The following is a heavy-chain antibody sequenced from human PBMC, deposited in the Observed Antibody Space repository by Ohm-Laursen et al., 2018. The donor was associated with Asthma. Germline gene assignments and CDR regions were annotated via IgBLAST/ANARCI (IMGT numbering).Heavy chain of an antibody. Sequence: SLRLSCAASGFTFSSYGMHWVRQAPGKGLEWVAVISYDGSNKYYADSVKGRFTISRDNSKNTLYLQMNSLRAEDTAVYYCAKDYGGYFDYWGQGTLVTVSS. CDR1: GFTFSSYG. J-gene: IGHJ4*02. D-gene: IGHD4-17*01. CDR3: AKDYGGYFDY. V-gene: IGHV3-30*18. CDR2: ISYDGSNK.